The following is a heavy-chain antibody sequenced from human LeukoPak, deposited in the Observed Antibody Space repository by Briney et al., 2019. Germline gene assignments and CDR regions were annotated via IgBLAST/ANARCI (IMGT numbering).Heavy chain of an antibody. V-gene: IGHV3-30*18. CDR2: ISYDGSNK. J-gene: IGHJ6*02. Sequence: GTSLRLSCAASRFAFSDFDKIWVRQAPGKGLEWVAVISYDGSNKYYADSVKGRFTISRDNSKNTLYLQMNSLRAEDTAVYYCAKDLGYCSSTSCAIIYYYGMDVWGQGTTVTVSS. D-gene: IGHD2-2*01. CDR1: RFAFSDFD. CDR3: AKDLGYCSSTSCAIIYYYGMDV.